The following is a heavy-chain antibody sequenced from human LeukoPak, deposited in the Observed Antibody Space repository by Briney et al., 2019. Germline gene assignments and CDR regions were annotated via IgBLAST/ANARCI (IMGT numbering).Heavy chain of an antibody. Sequence: PSETLSLACAVYGGSFSGYYWSWIRQPPGKGLEWIGEINHSGSTNYNPSLKSRLTISVDTSKNQFSLKLSSVTAADTAVYYCARGPIAVAEDYWGQGTLVTVSS. CDR3: ARGPIAVAEDY. CDR2: INHSGST. V-gene: IGHV4-34*01. D-gene: IGHD6-19*01. J-gene: IGHJ4*02. CDR1: GGSFSGYY.